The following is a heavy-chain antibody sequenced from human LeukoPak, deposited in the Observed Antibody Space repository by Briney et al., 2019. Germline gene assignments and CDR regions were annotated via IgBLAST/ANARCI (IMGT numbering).Heavy chain of an antibody. Sequence: SETLSLTCTVSGGSISSYYWSWIRQPPGKGLEWNGYINYSGSTNYNPSLKSRVTISVGTSKNQFSLKLSSVTAADTAVYYCARDSRRAYCGGDCYRGLDYWGQGTLVTVSS. J-gene: IGHJ4*02. CDR2: INYSGST. CDR1: GGSISSYY. D-gene: IGHD2-21*02. V-gene: IGHV4-59*01. CDR3: ARDSRRAYCGGDCYRGLDY.